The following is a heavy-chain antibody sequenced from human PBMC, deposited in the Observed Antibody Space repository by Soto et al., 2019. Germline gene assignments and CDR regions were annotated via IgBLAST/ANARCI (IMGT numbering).Heavy chain of an antibody. CDR1: GFTFSSYG. CDR3: AKGPDGYNPQGY. CDR2: ISYDGSNK. V-gene: IGHV3-30*18. Sequence: GGSLRLSCAASGFTFSSYGMHWVRQAPGKGLEWVAVISYDGSNKYYADSVKGRFTISRDNSKNTLYLQMNSLRAEDTAVYYCAKGPDGYNPQGYWGQGTLVTVS. J-gene: IGHJ4*02. D-gene: IGHD5-12*01.